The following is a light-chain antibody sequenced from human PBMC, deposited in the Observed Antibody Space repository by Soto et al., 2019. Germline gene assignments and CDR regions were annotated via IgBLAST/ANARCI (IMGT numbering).Light chain of an antibody. Sequence: QSALTQPASVSGSLGQSITISCTGTSSDVGSYNLVSWYQQHPGKAPKRMIYEGSKRPSGVSNRFSGSKSGNTASLTISGLQAEDEADYYCCSYAGSSTFVVFGGGTKLTVL. CDR2: EGS. CDR1: SSDVGSYNL. J-gene: IGLJ2*01. V-gene: IGLV2-23*03. CDR3: CSYAGSSTFVV.